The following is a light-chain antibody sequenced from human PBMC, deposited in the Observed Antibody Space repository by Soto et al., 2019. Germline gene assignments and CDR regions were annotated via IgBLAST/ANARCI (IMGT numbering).Light chain of an antibody. CDR1: QSVSSY. J-gene: IGKJ5*01. Sequence: EIVLTQSPATLSLSPGERATLSCRASQSVSSYLAWYQQKPGQAPRLLIYDASNRATGIPARFSGSGSGTDFTLTISGLEPDDFAVYYCQQRSNWPPSITFGQGTRLEIK. CDR2: DAS. CDR3: QQRSNWPPSIT. V-gene: IGKV3-11*01.